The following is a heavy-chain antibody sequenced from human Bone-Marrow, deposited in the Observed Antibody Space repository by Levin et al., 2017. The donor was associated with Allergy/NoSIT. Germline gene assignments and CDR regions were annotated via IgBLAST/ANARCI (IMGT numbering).Heavy chain of an antibody. CDR2: IYYSGST. CDR1: GGSISSSSYY. Sequence: SETLSLTCTVSGGSISSSSYYWGWIRQPPGKGLEWIGSIYYSGSTYYNPSLKSRVTISVDTSKNQLSLKLSSVTAADTAVYYCARVTIFGVVSYPGDVWGQGTTVTVSS. V-gene: IGHV4-39*01. CDR3: ARVTIFGVVSYPGDV. D-gene: IGHD3-3*01. J-gene: IGHJ6*02.